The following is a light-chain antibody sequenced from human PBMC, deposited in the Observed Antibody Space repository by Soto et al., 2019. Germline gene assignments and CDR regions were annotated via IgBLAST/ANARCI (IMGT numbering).Light chain of an antibody. CDR2: AAS. CDR3: QQDASFPRT. J-gene: IGKJ4*01. V-gene: IGKV1-12*01. CDR1: QAVSTW. Sequence: DIQMTQSPSSVSASVGDTFTITWRVSQAVSTWLAWYQQKPGGAPKLLIYAASTLQSGVPSRFSGSGSGTDFTLTIRSLQPEDFATYYCQQDASFPRTFGGGTKV.